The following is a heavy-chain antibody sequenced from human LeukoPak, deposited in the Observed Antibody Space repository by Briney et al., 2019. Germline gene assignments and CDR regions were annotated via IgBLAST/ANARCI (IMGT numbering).Heavy chain of an antibody. CDR2: ISGSGGST. CDR3: AKDGSSGSPDY. V-gene: IGHV3-23*01. J-gene: IGHJ4*02. CDR1: GFTFSSYA. Sequence: GGSLRLSCAASGFTFSSYAVSWVRQAPGKGLEWVSGISGSGGSTYYADSVKGRFTISRDNSKNTLYLQMNRLRAEDTAVYYCAKDGSSGSPDYWGQGTLVTVSS. D-gene: IGHD1-26*01.